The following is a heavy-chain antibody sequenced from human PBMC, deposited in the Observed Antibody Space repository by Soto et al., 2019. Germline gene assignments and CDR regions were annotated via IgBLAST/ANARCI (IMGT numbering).Heavy chain of an antibody. CDR3: AREGIEARIPSD. CDR2: INPNTGGT. CDR1: GYTFTGFF. Sequence: GASVKVSCKASGYTFTGFFLHWVRQAPGQGLEWLGWINPNTGGTNYAQDFQGRITMTRDTSIGTAYLELTSLRSDDTAVYYCAREGIEARIPSDWGQGTLVTVSS. V-gene: IGHV1-2*02. J-gene: IGHJ4*02. D-gene: IGHD6-6*01.